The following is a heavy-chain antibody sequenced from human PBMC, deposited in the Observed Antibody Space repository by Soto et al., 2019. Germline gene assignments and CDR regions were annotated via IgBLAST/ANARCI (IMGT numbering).Heavy chain of an antibody. J-gene: IGHJ4*02. CDR2: ISTGSDYI. CDR3: ARDRWVDDAYDY. CDR1: GFTFSSYA. V-gene: IGHV3-21*01. Sequence: LRLSCAASGFTFSSYAMNWVRQAPGEGLEWVSSISTGSDYIYYADSVKGRFTISRDNANNSLYLQMNSLRAEDTAVYYCARDRWVDDAYDYWGQGTLVTDSS. D-gene: IGHD2-15*01.